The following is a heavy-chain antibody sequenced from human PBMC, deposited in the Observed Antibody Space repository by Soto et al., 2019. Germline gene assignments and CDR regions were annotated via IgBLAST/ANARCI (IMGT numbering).Heavy chain of an antibody. CDR2: ISTNGGST. CDR1: GFTFSSYA. V-gene: IGHV3-64D*06. CDR3: VKGEYYYDSSGYYPFDD. D-gene: IGHD3-22*01. J-gene: IGHJ4*02. Sequence: GGSLRLSCAASGFTFSSYAMHWVRQAPGKGLEYVSSISTNGGSTDYADSVKGRFTISRDNSKNTVYLQMSSLRVEDTAVYYCVKGEYYYDSSGYYPFDDWGQGTLVTVSS.